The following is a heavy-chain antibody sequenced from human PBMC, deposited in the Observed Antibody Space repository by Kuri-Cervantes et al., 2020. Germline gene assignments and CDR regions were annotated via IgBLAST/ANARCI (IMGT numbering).Heavy chain of an antibody. CDR2: INSDGSST. J-gene: IGHJ3*02. CDR3: ARVSHYYGSGSSRAFDI. Sequence: GESLKISCAASGFTFSSYGMHWVRQAPGKGLVWVSRINSDGSSTSYADSVKGRFTISRDNAKNTLYLQMNSLRAEDTAVYYCARVSHYYGSGSSRAFDIWGQGTMVTVSS. D-gene: IGHD3-10*01. V-gene: IGHV3-74*01. CDR1: GFTFSSYG.